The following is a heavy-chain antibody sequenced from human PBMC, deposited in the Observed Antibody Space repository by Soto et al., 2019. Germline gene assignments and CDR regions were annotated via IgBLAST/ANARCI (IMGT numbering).Heavy chain of an antibody. CDR3: ARLRSGSYFRRHCFDY. CDR2: INHSGST. V-gene: IGHV4-34*01. CDR1: GGSFSGYY. D-gene: IGHD1-26*01. J-gene: IGHJ4*02. Sequence: QVQLQQRGAGLLKPSETLSLTCAVYGGSFSGYYWSWIRQPPGKGLEWIGEINHSGSTNYNPSLKSRVTISVDASKDQFSLKLSCVTAAVTAVYYGARLRSGSYFRRHCFDYWGQGTLVTVSS.